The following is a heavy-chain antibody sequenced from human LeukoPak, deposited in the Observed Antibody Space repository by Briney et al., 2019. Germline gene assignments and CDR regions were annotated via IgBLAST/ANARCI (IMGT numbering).Heavy chain of an antibody. V-gene: IGHV3-48*02. CDR3: ARDPKGSGDAFDC. J-gene: IGHJ4*02. D-gene: IGHD5-12*01. CDR2: ISGSSSII. CDR1: GFSFSNYA. Sequence: PGRSLRLSCAASGFSFSNYAMNWVRQAPGKGLEWVSYISGSSSIIHYADSVKGRFTISRDNAKNSLHLQMNSLRDEDTAVYYCARDPKGSGDAFDCWGQGTLVTISS.